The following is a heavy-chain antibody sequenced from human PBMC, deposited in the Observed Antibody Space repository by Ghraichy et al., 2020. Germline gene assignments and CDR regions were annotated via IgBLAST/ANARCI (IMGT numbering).Heavy chain of an antibody. Sequence: SETLSLTCTVSGGSISSSSYYWGWIRQPPGKGLEWIGSIYYSGSTYYNPSLKSRVTISVDTSKNQFSLKLSSVTAADTAVYYCATVPSPYQWLEGFYWGQGTLVTVSS. D-gene: IGHD6-19*01. CDR2: IYYSGST. V-gene: IGHV4-39*01. CDR3: ATVPSPYQWLEGFY. J-gene: IGHJ4*02. CDR1: GGSISSSSYY.